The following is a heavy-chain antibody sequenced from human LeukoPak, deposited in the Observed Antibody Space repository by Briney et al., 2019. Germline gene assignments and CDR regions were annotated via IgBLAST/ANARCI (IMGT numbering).Heavy chain of an antibody. V-gene: IGHV1-2*02. J-gene: IGHJ4*02. CDR3: ARIVIDGSSGYYSYFDY. D-gene: IGHD3-22*01. CDR1: GYTFIGYY. CDR2: INPNSGGT. Sequence: ASVKVSCKASGYTFIGYYMHWVRQAPGQGLEWMGWINPNSGGTNYAQKFQGRVTMPRDTSISTAYMELSRLRSDDTAVYYCARIVIDGSSGYYSYFDYWGQGTLVTVSS.